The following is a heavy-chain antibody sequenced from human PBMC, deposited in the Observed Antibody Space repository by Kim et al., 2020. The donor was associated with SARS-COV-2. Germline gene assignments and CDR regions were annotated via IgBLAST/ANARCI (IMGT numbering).Heavy chain of an antibody. CDR2: T. Sequence: TYYADSVKGRFTISRDNSKNTLYLQMNSLRAEDTAVYYCAIRYSSGWPDYWGQGTLVTVSS. D-gene: IGHD6-19*01. CDR3: AIRYSSGWPDY. J-gene: IGHJ4*02. V-gene: IGHV3-23*01.